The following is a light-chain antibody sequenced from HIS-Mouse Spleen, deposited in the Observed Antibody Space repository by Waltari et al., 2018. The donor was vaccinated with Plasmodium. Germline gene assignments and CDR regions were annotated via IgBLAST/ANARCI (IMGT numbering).Light chain of an antibody. CDR2: EGS. Sequence: QSALTQPASVSGSPGQSITISCTGTSSDVGSYNLVSWYQQHPGKAPKLMIYEGSKRPSGFSNRFSGSKSGNTASLTISVLQAEDEAYYYCCSYAGSSTWVFGGGTKLTVL. J-gene: IGLJ3*02. CDR1: SSDVGSYNL. CDR3: CSYAGSSTWV. V-gene: IGLV2-23*01.